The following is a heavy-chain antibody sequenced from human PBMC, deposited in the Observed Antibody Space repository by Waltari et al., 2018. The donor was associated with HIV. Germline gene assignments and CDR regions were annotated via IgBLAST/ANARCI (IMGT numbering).Heavy chain of an antibody. CDR1: GYTFTNYD. CDR2: VNPNRGNT. CDR3: ARGLGGSGSSYDYYFDY. V-gene: IGHV1-8*01. Sequence: QVQLVQSGAEVKKPVASVKVSCKASGYTFTNYDIHWVRQATGQGLEWMGWVNPNRGNTDYAQKFQGRVTMTRNTSIRTVYMELSSLRSEDTAVYYCARGLGGSGSSYDYYFDYWGQGTLLTVSS. J-gene: IGHJ4*02. D-gene: IGHD3-10*01.